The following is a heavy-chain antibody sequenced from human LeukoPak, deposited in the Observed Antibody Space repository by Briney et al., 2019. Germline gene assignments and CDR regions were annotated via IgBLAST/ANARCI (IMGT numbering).Heavy chain of an antibody. V-gene: IGHV4-39*01. Sequence: PSETLSLTCTVSGCSISSSSYYWGWVRQPPGKGLGWIGSFYYGGSTFYNPSLKSRITISVGTSKNQFSLKLSSVTAADTAVYYCARTVLSYRGMDVWGQGTTVTVSS. J-gene: IGHJ6*02. CDR1: GCSISSSSYY. CDR2: FYYGGST. CDR3: ARTVLSYRGMDV. D-gene: IGHD2-8*01.